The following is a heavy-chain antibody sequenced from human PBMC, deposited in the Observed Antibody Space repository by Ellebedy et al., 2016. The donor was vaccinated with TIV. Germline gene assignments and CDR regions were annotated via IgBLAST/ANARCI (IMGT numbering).Heavy chain of an antibody. D-gene: IGHD2-15*01. J-gene: IGHJ4*02. CDR2: IIPILGIA. CDR3: ARDQGYWDY. CDR1: GGTFSSYA. Sequence: SVKVSXKASGGTFSSYAISWVRQAPGQGLEWMGRIIPILGIADYAQKFQGRVTITADKSTGTAYMELSSLRSEDTAVYYCARDQGYWDYWGQGTLVTVSS. V-gene: IGHV1-69*04.